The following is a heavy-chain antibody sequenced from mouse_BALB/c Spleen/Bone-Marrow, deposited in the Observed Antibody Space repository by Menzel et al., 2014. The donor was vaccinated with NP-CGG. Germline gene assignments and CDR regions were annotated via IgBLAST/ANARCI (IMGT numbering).Heavy chain of an antibody. V-gene: IGHV1-69*01. CDR1: GYTFTDSW. Sequence: VQLQQSGAELGMPGASVEMSCKASGYTFTDSWIYWVKQRPGQGLEWIGAIDTSDSYTNYNQKFMGKASLTVDASSSTAYMQVSSLTSDDSAVYYCARGGHDFSLDYWGQGTSVTVSS. CDR2: IDTSDSYT. D-gene: IGHD2-4*01. J-gene: IGHJ4*01. CDR3: ARGGHDFSLDY.